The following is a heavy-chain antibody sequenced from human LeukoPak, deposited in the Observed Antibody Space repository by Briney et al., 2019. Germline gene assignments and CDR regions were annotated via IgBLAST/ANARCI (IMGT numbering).Heavy chain of an antibody. Sequence: GGSLRLSCAASGFTFTNYAMDWVRQAPDQGLEWVAIIWYDGSDKYYADSVKGRFTISRDNSNNTVYLQMNSLRAEDTAVYYCVRGLSPDYWGQGTLVTVSS. J-gene: IGHJ4*02. CDR2: IWYDGSDK. V-gene: IGHV3-33*01. D-gene: IGHD3-22*01. CDR3: VRGLSPDY. CDR1: GFTFTNYA.